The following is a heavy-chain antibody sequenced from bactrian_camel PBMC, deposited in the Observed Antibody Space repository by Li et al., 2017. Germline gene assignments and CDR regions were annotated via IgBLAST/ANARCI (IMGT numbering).Heavy chain of an antibody. J-gene: IGHJ4*01. V-gene: IGHV3S54*01. CDR2: IITGNGKT. Sequence: HVQLVESGGGSAQPGGSLRLSCELSVRIYRGLSMAWFRQAPGKEREAVACIITGNGKTYYADSVKGRLTISQDVDKKTMYLQLDNLEPEDTAMYYCAAQALDLWCRGNFKYWGQGTQVTVSS. D-gene: IGHD2*01. CDR1: VRIYRGLS. CDR3: AAQALDLWCRGNFKY.